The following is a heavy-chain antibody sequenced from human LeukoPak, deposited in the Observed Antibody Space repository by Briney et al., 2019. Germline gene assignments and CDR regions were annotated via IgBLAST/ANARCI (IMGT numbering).Heavy chain of an antibody. CDR1: GGSFSGYY. D-gene: IGHD3-10*01. J-gene: IGHJ4*02. Sequence: PSETLPLTCAVYGGSFSGYYWSWIRQPPGKGLEWIGEINHSGSTNYNPSLKSRVTISVDTSKNQFSLKLSSVTAADTAVYYCARAAGGRQEDYWGQGTLVTVSS. CDR2: INHSGST. V-gene: IGHV4-34*01. CDR3: ARAAGGRQEDY.